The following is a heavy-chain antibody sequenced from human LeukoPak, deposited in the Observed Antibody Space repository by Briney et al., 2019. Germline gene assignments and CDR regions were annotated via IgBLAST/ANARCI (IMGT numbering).Heavy chain of an antibody. CDR2: INHSGST. J-gene: IGHJ4*02. V-gene: IGHV4-34*01. Sequence: SETLSLTCAVYGGSFSGYYWSWIRQPPGKGLEWIGEINHSGSTNYNPSLKSRVTISVDTSKNQFSLKLSSVTAADTAVYYCARLLGYSSSWVFDYWGQGTLVTVSS. CDR3: ARLLGYSSSWVFDY. CDR1: GGSFSGYY. D-gene: IGHD6-13*01.